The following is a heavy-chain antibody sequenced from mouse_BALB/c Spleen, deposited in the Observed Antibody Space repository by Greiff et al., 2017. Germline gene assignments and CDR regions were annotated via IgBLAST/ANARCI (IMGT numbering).Heavy chain of an antibody. V-gene: IGHV5-17*02. D-gene: IGHD2-14*01. Sequence: EVKLMESGGGLVQPGGSRKLSCAASGFTFSSFGMHWVRQAPEKGLEWVAYISSGSSTIYYADTVKGRFTISRDNPKNTLFLQMTSLRSEDTAMYYCARSAQVGRGGAMDYWGQGTSVTVSS. CDR2: ISSGSSTI. CDR3: ARSAQVGRGGAMDY. CDR1: GFTFSSFG. J-gene: IGHJ4*01.